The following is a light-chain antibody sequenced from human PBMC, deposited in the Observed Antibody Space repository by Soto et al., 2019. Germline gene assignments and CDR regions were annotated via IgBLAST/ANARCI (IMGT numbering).Light chain of an antibody. J-gene: IGKJ5*01. Sequence: EIALTQSPGTLSLSPGERATLSCRASQSVSSSYLAWYQQKPGQAPRLLLNGASSSATGIPDRFSCSESGTDFTLPISRLEPEDFGVYYCQLDDTSPPSTVGEGTRLEIK. CDR1: QSVSSSY. V-gene: IGKV3-20*01. CDR2: GAS. CDR3: QLDDTSPPST.